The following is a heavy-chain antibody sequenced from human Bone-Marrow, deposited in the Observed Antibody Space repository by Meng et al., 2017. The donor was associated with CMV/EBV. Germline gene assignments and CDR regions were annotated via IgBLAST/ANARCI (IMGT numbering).Heavy chain of an antibody. CDR2: IYHSGST. CDR3: ARRYSGGYWG. Sequence: LPCAVSGVSISSSNWLSWVRQPPGKGLEWIGEIYHSGSTNYNPSLRSRVTISVDKSKNQFSLNLSSVTAADTAVYYCARRYSGGYWGWGQGTLVTVSS. CDR1: GVSISSSNW. J-gene: IGHJ4*02. V-gene: IGHV4-4*02. D-gene: IGHD1-26*01.